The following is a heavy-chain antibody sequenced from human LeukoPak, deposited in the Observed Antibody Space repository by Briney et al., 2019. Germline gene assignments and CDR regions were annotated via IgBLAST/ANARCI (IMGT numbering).Heavy chain of an antibody. J-gene: IGHJ6*02. CDR1: GFTFSSYA. CDR3: AKDLGDYGDYPGYYYYYGMDV. Sequence: PGGSLRLSCAASGFTFSSYAMHWVRQAPGKGLEWVSAISGSGGSTYYADSVKGRFTISRDNSKNTLYLQMNSLRAEDTAVYYCAKDLGDYGDYPGYYYYYGMDVWGQGTTVTVSS. CDR2: ISGSGGST. D-gene: IGHD4-17*01. V-gene: IGHV3-23*01.